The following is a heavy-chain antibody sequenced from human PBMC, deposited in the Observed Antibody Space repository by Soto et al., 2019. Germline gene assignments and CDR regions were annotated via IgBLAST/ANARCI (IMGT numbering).Heavy chain of an antibody. J-gene: IGHJ5*02. D-gene: IGHD6-13*01. CDR3: ARPQQSGGSRWFDP. CDR2: IYYSGST. Sequence: QLQLQESGPGLVKPSETLSLTCTVSGGSISSSSYYWGWIRQPPGKGLEWIGSIYYSGSTYYNPSLKSRVTISVDTSKNQFSLKLSSVTAADTAVYYCARPQQSGGSRWFDPWGQGTLVTVSS. V-gene: IGHV4-39*01. CDR1: GGSISSSSYY.